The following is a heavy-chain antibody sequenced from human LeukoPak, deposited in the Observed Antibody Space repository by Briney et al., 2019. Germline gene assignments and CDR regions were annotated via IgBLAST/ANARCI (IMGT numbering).Heavy chain of an antibody. CDR1: GDSITSRSNY. D-gene: IGHD3-10*01. Sequence: SATLSLTCTVSGDSITSRSNYWGWFRQPPGKGLEWIGTISDGGRTFYNPSLQSRVTLSLDSSKNHFALRLKSVTDADTAHYYCARRRGYHFDYWGQGTLVTISS. CDR3: ARRRGYHFDY. CDR2: ISDGGRT. V-gene: IGHV4-39*02. J-gene: IGHJ4*02.